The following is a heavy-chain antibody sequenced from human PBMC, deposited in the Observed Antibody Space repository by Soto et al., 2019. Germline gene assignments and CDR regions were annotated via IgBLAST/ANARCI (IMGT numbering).Heavy chain of an antibody. Sequence: EVQLVESGGGLVQPGGSLRLSCAASGFTFSSYSMNWVRQAPGKGLEWVSYISSSSSTIYYADSVKGRSTNSSDNAKNSQYMQMNSLGAEDTDEDYGVRDAARIAECGWFDPCGEGSVVTVCS. J-gene: IGHJ5*02. V-gene: IGHV3-48*01. CDR1: GFTFSSYS. CDR2: ISSSSSTI. CDR3: VRDAARIAECGWFDP. D-gene: IGHD6-13*01.